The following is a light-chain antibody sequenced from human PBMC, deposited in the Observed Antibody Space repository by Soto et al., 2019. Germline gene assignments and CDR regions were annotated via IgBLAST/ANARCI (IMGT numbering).Light chain of an antibody. Sequence: EVVLTQSPATLPLSPGDSATLSCRPSQTVSTFLAWSQRTPGQAPRLIVYDASKTAPGIPARFIGSGSGTDFTLTVSSLEPEDLALYYCQQRSDWPTFGQGTKVDIK. CDR3: QQRSDWPT. CDR1: QTVSTF. V-gene: IGKV3-11*01. J-gene: IGKJ1*01. CDR2: DAS.